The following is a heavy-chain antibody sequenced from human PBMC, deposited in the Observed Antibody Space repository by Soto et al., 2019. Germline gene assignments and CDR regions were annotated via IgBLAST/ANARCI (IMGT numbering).Heavy chain of an antibody. J-gene: IGHJ4*02. CDR2: INESGST. CDR1: GQSFSGHS. V-gene: IGHV4-34*01. Sequence: QVQLQQWGAGLVKPSETLSLSCAVYGQSFSGHSWAWIRQPPGKGLEWIGEINESGSTYDNPSLTTRVSISTDTPKNQFSLKLSSVSAADTGAYFCARGSGIVALPGELEDVNYDYWGQGTLVNVSS. CDR3: ARGSGIVALPGELEDVNYDY. D-gene: IGHD1-1*01.